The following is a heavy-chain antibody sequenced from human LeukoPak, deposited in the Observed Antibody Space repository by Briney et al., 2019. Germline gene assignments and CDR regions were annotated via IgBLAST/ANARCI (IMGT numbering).Heavy chain of an antibody. Sequence: GGSLRLSCAASGFTFSSYDMHWVRQATGKGLEWVSAIGTAGDTYYPGSVKGRFTISRENAKNSLYLQMNSLRAGDTAVYYCARGRSTFGGVIVPYYFDYWGQGTLVTVSS. CDR2: IGTAGDT. CDR1: GFTFSSYD. CDR3: ARGRSTFGGVIVPYYFDY. D-gene: IGHD3-16*02. J-gene: IGHJ4*02. V-gene: IGHV3-13*01.